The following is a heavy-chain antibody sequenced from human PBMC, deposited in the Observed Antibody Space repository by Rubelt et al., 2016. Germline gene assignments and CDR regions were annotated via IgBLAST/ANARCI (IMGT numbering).Heavy chain of an antibody. V-gene: IGHV4-39*01. CDR1: GGSISSSSYY. CDR3: ARLSSGWYYFDY. CDR2: IYYSGST. Sequence: QQQLQESGPGLVKPSETLSLTCTVSGGSISSSSYYWGWIRQPPGKGLEWIGSIYYSGSTYYNPSLKMRVTISGDTSKTQFSLKLSSVTAADTAVYYCARLSSGWYYFDYWGQGTLVTVSS. D-gene: IGHD6-19*01. J-gene: IGHJ4*02.